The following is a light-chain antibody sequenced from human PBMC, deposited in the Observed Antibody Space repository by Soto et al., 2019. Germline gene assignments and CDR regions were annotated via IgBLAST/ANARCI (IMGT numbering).Light chain of an antibody. V-gene: IGKV3-20*01. CDR2: DAS. CDR1: QSVSSSY. CDR3: QQYGSSPYT. J-gene: IGKJ2*01. Sequence: EIVLTQSPGTLSLSPGERATLSCRASQSVSSSYLAWHQQKPGQAPRLLIYDASSRATGIPDRFSGSGSGTDFTLTISRLEPEDLAVYSCQQYGSSPYTFGQGTKLEIK.